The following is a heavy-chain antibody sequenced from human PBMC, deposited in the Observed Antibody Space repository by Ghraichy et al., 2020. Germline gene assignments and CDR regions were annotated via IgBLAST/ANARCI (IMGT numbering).Heavy chain of an antibody. CDR3: ARGRGITMIVGHYYYYGMNV. Sequence: SETLSLTCAVYGGSFSGYYWSWIRQPPGKGLEWIGEINHSGSTNYNPSLKSRVTISVDTSKNQFSLKLSSVTAADTAVYYCARGRGITMIVGHYYYYGMNVWGQGTTVTVSS. CDR2: INHSGST. J-gene: IGHJ6*02. V-gene: IGHV4-34*01. D-gene: IGHD3-22*01. CDR1: GGSFSGYY.